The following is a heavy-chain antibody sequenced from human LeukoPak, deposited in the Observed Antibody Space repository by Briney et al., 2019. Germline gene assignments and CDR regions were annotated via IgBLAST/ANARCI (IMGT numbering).Heavy chain of an antibody. CDR3: ADGGTYSSGP. J-gene: IGHJ5*02. D-gene: IGHD3-22*01. CDR2: IKPDGSAQ. Sequence: GGSLRLSCAASGFTFSNSWMSWVRQAPGKGLEWVATIKPDGSAQYYVDSVKGRFTISRDNAKNSLFLQINSLRAEDTAVYYCADGGTYSSGPWGQGTLVTVSS. CDR1: GFTFSNSW. V-gene: IGHV3-7*01.